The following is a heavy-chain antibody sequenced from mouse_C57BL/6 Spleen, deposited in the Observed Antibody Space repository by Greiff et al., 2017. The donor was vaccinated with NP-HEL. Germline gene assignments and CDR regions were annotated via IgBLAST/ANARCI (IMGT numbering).Heavy chain of an antibody. Sequence: VQLQQSGAELVKPGASVKMSCKASGYTFTSYWITWVKQRPGQGLEWIGDIYPGSGSTNYNEKFKSKATLTVDTSSSTAYMQLSSLTSEDSAVYYCARGGLNWAWFAYWGQGTLVTVSA. CDR3: ARGGLNWAWFAY. V-gene: IGHV1-55*01. J-gene: IGHJ3*01. D-gene: IGHD4-1*01. CDR2: IYPGSGST. CDR1: GYTFTSYW.